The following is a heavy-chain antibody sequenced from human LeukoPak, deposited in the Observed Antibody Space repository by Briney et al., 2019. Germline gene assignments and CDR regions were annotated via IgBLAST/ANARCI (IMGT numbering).Heavy chain of an antibody. D-gene: IGHD3-3*01. J-gene: IGHJ4*02. Sequence: SETLSLTCGVSGVSFSGYYWSWIRQSPGKGLEWIGEDSPGRYTRYNPSLKSRVTISVDTSKNQFSLKLSSVTAADTAVYYCARRYYDFWSGYYPHLDFDYWGQGTLVTVSS. CDR2: DSPGRYT. CDR3: ARRYYDFWSGYYPHLDFDY. V-gene: IGHV4-34*01. CDR1: GVSFSGYY.